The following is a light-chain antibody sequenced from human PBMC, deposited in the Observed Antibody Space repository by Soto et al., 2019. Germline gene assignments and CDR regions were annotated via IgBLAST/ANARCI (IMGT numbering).Light chain of an antibody. CDR2: EVS. CDR3: SSSTSSSTLVV. CDR1: SSDVGGYNY. Sequence: QSALTQPASVSGSPGQSITISCTGTSSDVGGYNYVSWYQQHPGKAPKLMIYEVSNRPSGVSNRFSGSKSGNTAYLTISGLQAEDEADYYCSSSTSSSTLVVFGGGTKLPVL. V-gene: IGLV2-14*01. J-gene: IGLJ2*01.